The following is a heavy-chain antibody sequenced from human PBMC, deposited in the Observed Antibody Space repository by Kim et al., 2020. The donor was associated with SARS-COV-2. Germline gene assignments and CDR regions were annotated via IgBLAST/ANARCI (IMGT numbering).Heavy chain of an antibody. D-gene: IGHD3-3*01. Sequence: KSRVTISGDTSKNQFSLKLSSVTAADTAVYYCAKLRDFWSGYPSDAFDIWGQGTMVTVSS. CDR3: AKLRDFWSGYPSDAFDI. V-gene: IGHV4-59*01. J-gene: IGHJ3*02.